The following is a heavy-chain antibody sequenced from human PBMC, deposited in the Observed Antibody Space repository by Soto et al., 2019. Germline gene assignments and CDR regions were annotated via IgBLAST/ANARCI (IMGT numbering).Heavy chain of an antibody. V-gene: IGHV4-30-2*01. Sequence: SETLSLTCAVSGGSISSGGYSWSWIRQPPGKGLEWIGYIYHSGSTYYNPSLKSRVTISVDRSKNQFSLKLSSVTAADTAVYYCAREANEAGDLGYYGMDVWGQGTTVTVSS. CDR1: GGSISSGGYS. CDR3: AREANEAGDLGYYGMDV. J-gene: IGHJ6*02. D-gene: IGHD1-1*01. CDR2: IYHSGST.